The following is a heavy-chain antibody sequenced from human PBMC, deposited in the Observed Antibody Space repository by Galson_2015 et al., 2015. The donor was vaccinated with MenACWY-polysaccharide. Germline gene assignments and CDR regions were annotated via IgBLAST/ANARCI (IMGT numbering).Heavy chain of an antibody. CDR3: AKDPAAQGSSWPGFDY. J-gene: IGHJ4*02. CDR1: GFTFSSYG. Sequence: SLRLSCAASGFTFSSYGMHWVRQAPGKGLEWVAFIRYDGSNKYYADSVKGRFTISRDNSKNTLYLQMNSLRAEDTAVYYCAKDPAAQGSSWPGFDYWGQGTLVTVSS. D-gene: IGHD6-13*01. CDR2: IRYDGSNK. V-gene: IGHV3-30*02.